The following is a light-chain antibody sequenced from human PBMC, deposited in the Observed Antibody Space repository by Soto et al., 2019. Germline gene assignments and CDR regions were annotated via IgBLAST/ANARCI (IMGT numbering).Light chain of an antibody. CDR3: QQSYSTTWT. V-gene: IGKV1-39*01. CDR2: AAS. CDR1: QGISTY. J-gene: IGKJ1*01. Sequence: DIQLTQSPSSLSASVCETVTITFLASQGISTYLNWYQQKPGKAPKLLIYAASSLQSGVPSRFSGSGSETDFTLTISSLQPEDFATYSCQQSYSTTWTFGQGTKVDIK.